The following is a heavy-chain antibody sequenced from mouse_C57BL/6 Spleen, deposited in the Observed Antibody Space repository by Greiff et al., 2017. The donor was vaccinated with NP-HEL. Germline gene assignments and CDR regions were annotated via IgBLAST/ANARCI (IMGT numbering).Heavy chain of an antibody. D-gene: IGHD1-1*01. CDR3: ARHDTTIDY. J-gene: IGHJ2*01. CDR1: GFTFSSYG. Sequence: VQLKESGGDLVKPGGSLKLSCAASGFTFSSYGMSWVRQTPDKRLEWVATISSGGSYTYYPDSVKGRFTISRDNAKNTLYLQMSSLKSEDTAMYYCARHDTTIDYWGQGTTLTVSS. V-gene: IGHV5-6*01. CDR2: ISSGGSYT.